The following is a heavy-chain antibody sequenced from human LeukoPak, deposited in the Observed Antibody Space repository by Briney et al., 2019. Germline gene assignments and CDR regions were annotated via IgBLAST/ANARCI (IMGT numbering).Heavy chain of an antibody. J-gene: IGHJ4*02. V-gene: IGHV3-30-3*01. D-gene: IGHD6-19*01. Sequence: GGSLRLSCAASGFTFSSYAMHWVRQAPGKGLEWAAVISYDGSNKYYADSVKGRFTISRDNSKNTLYLQMNSLRAEDTAVYYCARAPHYIAVAGKAFDYWGQGTLVTVSS. CDR1: GFTFSSYA. CDR2: ISYDGSNK. CDR3: ARAPHYIAVAGKAFDY.